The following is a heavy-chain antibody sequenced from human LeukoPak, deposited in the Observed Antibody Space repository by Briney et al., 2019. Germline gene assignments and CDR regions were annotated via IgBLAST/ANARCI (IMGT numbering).Heavy chain of an antibody. CDR2: IYYSGDT. D-gene: IGHD6-25*01. V-gene: IGHV4-31*03. CDR3: AREGAAAGTPRAFDL. CDR1: GGSVTSGDYY. Sequence: SETLSLTCTVSGGSVTSGDYYWTWIRQQPGKGLEWIGYIYYSGDTYYNPSLKSRLTMSVDTSKSQFSPMLRSLTAADTAVYYCAREGAAAGTPRAFDLWGQGTMVTVSS. J-gene: IGHJ3*01.